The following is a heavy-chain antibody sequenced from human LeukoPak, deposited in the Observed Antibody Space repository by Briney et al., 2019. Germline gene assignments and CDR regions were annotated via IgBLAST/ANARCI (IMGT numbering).Heavy chain of an antibody. CDR2: IKFDGNTK. Sequence: QTGGSLRLSCVASGFTFTTYAMHWVRQAPGKGLEWVAFIKFDGNTKNYVNSVKGRFTISKDTSKNTLFLQLSSLRAEDTAVYYCAKRGGTYSYYYYMDVWGKGTTVTVSS. J-gene: IGHJ6*03. CDR1: GFTFTTYA. V-gene: IGHV3-30*02. CDR3: AKRGGTYSYYYYMDV. D-gene: IGHD1-26*01.